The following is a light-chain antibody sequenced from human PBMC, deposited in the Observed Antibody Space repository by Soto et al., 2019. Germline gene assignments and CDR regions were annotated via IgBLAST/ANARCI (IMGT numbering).Light chain of an antibody. V-gene: IGLV2-8*01. Sequence: QSALTQPPSASGSPGQSVTISCTGTSSDVGGYNYVSWYQQHPGKAPKLMIYEVSKRPSGVPDRFSGSKSDHMASLTVSGLQAEDEADYYCCSYAGSNNWVFGGRTKVTVL. CDR2: EVS. J-gene: IGLJ3*02. CDR3: CSYAGSNNWV. CDR1: SSDVGGYNY.